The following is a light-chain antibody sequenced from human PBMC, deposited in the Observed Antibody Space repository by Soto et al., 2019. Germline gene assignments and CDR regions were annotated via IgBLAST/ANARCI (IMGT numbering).Light chain of an antibody. CDR3: SSYTSSSTLE. J-gene: IGLJ2*01. Sequence: QSVLTQPASVSGSPGQSITISCTGTSRDVGGYNYVSWYQQHPGKAPKLMIYDVSNRPSGVSNRFSGSKSGNTASLTISGLQAEDEADDYCSSYTSSSTLEFGGGTNLTVL. V-gene: IGLV2-14*01. CDR1: SRDVGGYNY. CDR2: DVS.